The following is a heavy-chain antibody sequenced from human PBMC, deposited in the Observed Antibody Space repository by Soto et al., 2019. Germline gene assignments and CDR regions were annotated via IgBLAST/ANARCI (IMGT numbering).Heavy chain of an antibody. CDR3: ARGTFTTLTHYYFDY. CDR2: IYYTGST. J-gene: IGHJ4*02. V-gene: IGHV4-39*07. Sequence: SETLSLTCTVSGGSISSSSYYWGWIRQSPGKGLEWIGSIYYTGSTYYNPSLKSRITISVDTSKNQFSLKLSSVTAAHTAVYYSARGTFTTLTHYYFDYWRPGTPVPVSS. CDR1: GGSISSSSYY. D-gene: IGHD2-2*01.